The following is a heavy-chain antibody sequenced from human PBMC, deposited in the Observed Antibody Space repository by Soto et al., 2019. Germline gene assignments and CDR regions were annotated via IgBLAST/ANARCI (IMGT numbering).Heavy chain of an antibody. CDR2: IIPIFGTT. V-gene: IGHV1-69*01. CDR1: GGTFSSYP. CDR3: ARAPRNKVRGSPFLLGGMDV. J-gene: IGHJ6*02. D-gene: IGHD3-10*01. Sequence: QVQLVQSGAEVRKPGSSVKVSCKASGGTFSSYPITWVRQAPGQGLEWMGGIIPIFGTTDYAQKFQGRVTITADESTSTAYMELSSLRSEDTAVYYCARAPRNKVRGSPFLLGGMDVWGQGTTVTVSS.